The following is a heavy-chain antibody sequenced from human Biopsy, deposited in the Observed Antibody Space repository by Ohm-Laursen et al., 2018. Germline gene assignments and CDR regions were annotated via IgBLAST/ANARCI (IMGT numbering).Heavy chain of an antibody. CDR2: IYYSGST. J-gene: IGHJ6*02. CDR1: GGSISSDY. Sequence: SETLSLTCTVSGGSISSDYWSWIRQTPGKGLEWIGYIYYSGSTNYNPPLKSQVTISVDTSKNQFSLRLNSVTAADTAVYYCARATNSTGWPYYYFYGMDVWGQGTTVTVSS. D-gene: IGHD2/OR15-2a*01. V-gene: IGHV4-59*01. CDR3: ARATNSTGWPYYYFYGMDV.